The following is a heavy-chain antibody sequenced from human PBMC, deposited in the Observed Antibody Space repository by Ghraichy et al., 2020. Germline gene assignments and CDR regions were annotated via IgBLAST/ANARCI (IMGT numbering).Heavy chain of an antibody. V-gene: IGHV4-39*01. Sequence: SETLSLTCTVSGGSIISSSYYWGWIRQPPGKGLEWIGTIYYSGSTYYNPSLKSRVTISADTSKNQFSLKLRSVTAADTAVYCCARHPPTGTTVLWFDPWGRGTLVTVSS. CDR2: IYYSGST. CDR1: GGSIISSSYY. CDR3: ARHPPTGTTVLWFDP. J-gene: IGHJ5*02. D-gene: IGHD1-1*01.